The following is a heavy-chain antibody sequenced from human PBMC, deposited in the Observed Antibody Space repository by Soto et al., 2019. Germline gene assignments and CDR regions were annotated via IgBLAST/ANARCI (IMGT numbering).Heavy chain of an antibody. CDR1: GGSISSSSYY. CDR3: ATQPLARYCSSTSCLHYDGMDV. Sequence: PSETLSLTCTVSGGSISSSSYYRGWIRQPPGKGLERIGSIYFSGSTYYNPSLKSRVTISVDTSKNHFSLKLRSVTAADTSVYYCATQPLARYCSSTSCLHYDGMDVWGQGTTVTVSS. CDR2: IYFSGST. V-gene: IGHV4-39*01. J-gene: IGHJ6*02. D-gene: IGHD2-2*01.